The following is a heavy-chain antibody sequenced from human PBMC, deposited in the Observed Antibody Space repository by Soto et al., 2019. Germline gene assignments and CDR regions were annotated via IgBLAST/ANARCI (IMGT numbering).Heavy chain of an antibody. CDR3: ARTYDSSGYYSSMLPDF. CDR2: INPSSGST. V-gene: IGHV1-46*01. Sequence: ASVKVSCKASGYTLTDYFMHWVRQAPGQGLEWMGIINPSSGSTTYAQKFQGRVTVSTDTATSTVYMELSRLRSDDTAVYYCARTYDSSGYYSSMLPDFWGQGTLVTVAS. J-gene: IGHJ4*02. D-gene: IGHD3-22*01. CDR1: GYTLTDYF.